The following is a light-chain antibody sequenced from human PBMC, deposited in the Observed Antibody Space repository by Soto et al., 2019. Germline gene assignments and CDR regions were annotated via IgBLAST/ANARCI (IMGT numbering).Light chain of an antibody. CDR1: QSVSSSY. Sequence: EIVLTQSPGTLSLSPGERATLSCRASQSVSSSYLAWYHHKPGQAPRLLIYGASSRAIGIPDRFSGSGSGTDFTLPITRLEPEDFAVYYCQHYGSSRTFGQETKVEI. CDR2: GAS. J-gene: IGKJ1*01. V-gene: IGKV3-20*01. CDR3: QHYGSSRT.